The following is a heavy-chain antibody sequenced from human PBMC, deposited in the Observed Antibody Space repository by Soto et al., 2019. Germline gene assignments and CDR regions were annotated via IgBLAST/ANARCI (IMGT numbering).Heavy chain of an antibody. CDR3: ASGRGIAAAGYFYYYSYGIDV. V-gene: IGHV1-69*01. CDR2: IIPIFGTA. D-gene: IGHD6-13*01. J-gene: IGHJ6*02. CDR1: GGTFSSYA. Sequence: QVQLVQSGAEVKKPGSSVKVSCKASGGTFSSYAISWVRQAPGQGLEWMGGIIPIFGTANYAQKFQGRVTITADESTSTAYMELSSLRSEDTAVYYCASGRGIAAAGYFYYYSYGIDVWGQGTTVTVSS.